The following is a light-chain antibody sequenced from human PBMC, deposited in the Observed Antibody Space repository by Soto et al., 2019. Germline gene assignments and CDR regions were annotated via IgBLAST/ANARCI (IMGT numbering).Light chain of an antibody. CDR3: QQSYSTPLT. V-gene: IGKV1-39*01. CDR2: TAS. J-gene: IGKJ4*01. CDR1: QSISRR. Sequence: DIQMTQSPSSLSASVGDRVTITCRASQSISRRLNWYQQKPGKAPQLLIYTASSLQSGVPSRCSGSGSGTDFTLAISSLQPEDFATYYCQQSYSTPLTFGGGTKVEI.